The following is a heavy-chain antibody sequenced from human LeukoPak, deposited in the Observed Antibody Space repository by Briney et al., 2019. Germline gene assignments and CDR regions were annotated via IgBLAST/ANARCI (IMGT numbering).Heavy chain of an antibody. D-gene: IGHD2-2*01. CDR3: ARDDPRYCSSTSCPTFDY. V-gene: IGHV3-64*02. Sequence: GGSLRLSCAVSGFTFSSYAMHWVRQAPGRGLEYVSAISSHGDGTYYADSVKGRFTVSRDNSKNTLYLQMNSLRAEDTAVYYCARDDPRYCSSTSCPTFDYWGQGTLVTVSS. CDR2: ISSHGDGT. CDR1: GFTFSSYA. J-gene: IGHJ4*02.